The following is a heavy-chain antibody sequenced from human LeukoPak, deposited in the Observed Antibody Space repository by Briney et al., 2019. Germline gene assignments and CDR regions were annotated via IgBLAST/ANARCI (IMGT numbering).Heavy chain of an antibody. V-gene: IGHV3-30*02. CDR2: IRYDGSNK. J-gene: IGHJ4*02. CDR3: AKDDSSGYYYFDY. D-gene: IGHD3-22*01. CDR1: GFTFSSYG. Sequence: PGGSLRLSCAASGFTFSSYGMHWVRQAPGKGLEWVAFIRYDGSNKYYADSVKGRFTISRDNSKNTLYLQINSLRAEDTAVYYCAKDDSSGYYYFDYWGQGTLVTVSS.